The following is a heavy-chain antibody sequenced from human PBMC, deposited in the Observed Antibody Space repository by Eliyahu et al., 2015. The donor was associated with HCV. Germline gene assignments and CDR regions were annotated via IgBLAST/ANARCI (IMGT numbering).Heavy chain of an antibody. CDR1: GFSLSTSGMC. CDR3: ARMSGTYYNYYYGMDV. V-gene: IGHV2-70*01. Sequence: PALVKPTQTLTLTCTFSGFSLSTSGMCVSWIRQPPGKALEWLALIDWDDDKYYSTSLKTRLTISKDTSKNQVVLTMTNMDPVDTATYYCARMSGTYYNYYYGMDVWGQGTTVTVSS. CDR2: IDWDDDK. J-gene: IGHJ6*02. D-gene: IGHD1-26*01.